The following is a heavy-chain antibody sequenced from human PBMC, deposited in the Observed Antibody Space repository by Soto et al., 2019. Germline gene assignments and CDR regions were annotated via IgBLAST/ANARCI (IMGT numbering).Heavy chain of an antibody. V-gene: IGHV1-69*13. CDR2: IIPIFGTA. CDR1: VGTFSSYA. D-gene: IGHD3-10*01. J-gene: IGHJ5*02. Sequence: GASVKVSCKASVGTFSSYAISWVRQAPGQGLEWMGGIIPIFGTANYAQKFQDRVTITAGESTSTAYMELSSLRSEDTAVYYCARFRGPPRYWFDPWGQGTLVTVSS. CDR3: ARFRGPPRYWFDP.